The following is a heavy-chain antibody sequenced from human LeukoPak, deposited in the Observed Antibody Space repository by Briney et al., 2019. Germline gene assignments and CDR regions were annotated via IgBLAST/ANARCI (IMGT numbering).Heavy chain of an antibody. V-gene: IGHV1-8*01. CDR3: ARGRRLTMIVVVADAFDI. J-gene: IGHJ3*02. CDR1: GYTFTSYD. Sequence: ASVKASCKASGYTFTSYDINWVRQATGQGLEGMGWMNPNSGNTGYAQKFQGRVTMTRNTSISTAYMELSSLRSEDTAVYYCARGRRLTMIVVVADAFDIWGQGTMVTVSS. D-gene: IGHD3-22*01. CDR2: MNPNSGNT.